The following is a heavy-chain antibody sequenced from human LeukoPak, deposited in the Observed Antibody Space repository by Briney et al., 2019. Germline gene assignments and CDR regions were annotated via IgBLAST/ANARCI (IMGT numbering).Heavy chain of an antibody. D-gene: IGHD6-19*01. CDR1: GFTFSNYG. J-gene: IGHJ5*02. CDR3: AKDWGSSGWYNWFDP. V-gene: IGHV3-30*02. Sequence: GGSLRLSCAASGFTFSNYGMHWVRQAPGKGLEWVAVMWYDGSNKYYADSVKGRFTISRDNSNNTLYLQMNSLRVEDTAVYYCAKDWGSSGWYNWFDPWGQGTLVTVSS. CDR2: MWYDGSNK.